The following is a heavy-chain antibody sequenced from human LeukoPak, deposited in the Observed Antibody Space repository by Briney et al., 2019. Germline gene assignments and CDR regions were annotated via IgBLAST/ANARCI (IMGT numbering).Heavy chain of an antibody. CDR1: GGTFSSYA. CDR2: IIPIFGTA. J-gene: IGHJ5*02. CDR3: ARVGVLLWFGEGFNWFDP. V-gene: IGHV1-69*13. Sequence: SVKVSCKASGGTFSSYAISWVRQAPGHGLEWMGGIIPIFGTANYAQKFQGRVTITADESTSTAYMELSSLRSEDTAVYYCARVGVLLWFGEGFNWFDPWGQGTLVTVSS. D-gene: IGHD3-10*01.